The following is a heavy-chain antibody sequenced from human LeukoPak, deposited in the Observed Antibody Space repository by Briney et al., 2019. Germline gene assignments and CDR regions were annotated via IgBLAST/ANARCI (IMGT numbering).Heavy chain of an antibody. Sequence: SETLSLTCAVYGGSFSGYYWSWIRQPPGKGLEWIGEINHSGSTNYNPSLKSRVTISVDTSKNQFSLKLTSVTAADTAVYYCARGPLFDYWGQGTLVTVSS. CDR3: ARGPLFDY. J-gene: IGHJ4*02. CDR1: GGSFSGYY. V-gene: IGHV4-34*01. CDR2: INHSGST.